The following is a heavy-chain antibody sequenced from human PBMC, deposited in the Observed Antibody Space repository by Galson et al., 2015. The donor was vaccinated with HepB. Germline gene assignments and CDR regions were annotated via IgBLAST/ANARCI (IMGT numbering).Heavy chain of an antibody. Sequence: SLRLSCAASGFTLSSYAMGWVRQAPGKGLEWVSTISGSGGSTYYADSVKGRFTISRDNSKNTLYLQMNSLRAEDTAVYYCAKDLELAPNDAFDIWGQGTMVTVSS. CDR1: GFTLSSYA. V-gene: IGHV3-23*01. D-gene: IGHD1-7*01. J-gene: IGHJ3*02. CDR2: ISGSGGST. CDR3: AKDLELAPNDAFDI.